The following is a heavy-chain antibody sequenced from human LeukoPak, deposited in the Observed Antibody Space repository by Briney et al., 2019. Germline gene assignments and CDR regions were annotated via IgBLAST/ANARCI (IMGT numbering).Heavy chain of an antibody. V-gene: IGHV3-30*14. D-gene: IGHD3-9*01. CDR1: GFTFSSYA. J-gene: IGHJ3*01. CDR2: ISYDGRNK. Sequence: GRSLRLSCAASGFTFSSYAIHWVRQAPGKGLEWVAFISYDGRNKYYADSVKGRFTISRDNSENTLYLQMDSLRAEDTAVYYCAKVILTNYNMVAFDVWGQGTMVTVSS. CDR3: AKVILTNYNMVAFDV.